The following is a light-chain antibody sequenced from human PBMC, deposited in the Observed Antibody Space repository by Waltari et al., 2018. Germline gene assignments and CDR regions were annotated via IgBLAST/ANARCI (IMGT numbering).Light chain of an antibody. V-gene: IGKV1-39*01. J-gene: IGKJ5*01. CDR2: ATS. CDR3: QHFKTYPIT. CDR1: QDISDT. Sequence: DIQMTQSPSSLSASVGDRVTITCRAGQDISDTLNWYQQKPGKAPKLLIFATSNLQSGVPSRFTGSASGADFSLTINSLQPEDFATYHCQHFKTYPITFGQGTRLEIK.